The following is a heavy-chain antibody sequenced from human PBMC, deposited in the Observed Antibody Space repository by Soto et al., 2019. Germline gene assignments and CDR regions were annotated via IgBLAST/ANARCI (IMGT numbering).Heavy chain of an antibody. J-gene: IGHJ3*02. V-gene: IGHV2-5*02. CDR1: GFSLSTSGVG. D-gene: IGHD3-16*02. CDR3: AHRRGMGYYDYVWGSYRSTGAFDI. CDR2: IYWDDDK. Sequence: QITLKESGPTLVKPTQTLTLTCTFSGFSLSTSGVGVGWIRQPPGQALEWLALIYWDDDKRYSPSLKSRLTITKDTSKNQVVLTMTNMDPVDTATYYCAHRRGMGYYDYVWGSYRSTGAFDIWGQGTMVTVSS.